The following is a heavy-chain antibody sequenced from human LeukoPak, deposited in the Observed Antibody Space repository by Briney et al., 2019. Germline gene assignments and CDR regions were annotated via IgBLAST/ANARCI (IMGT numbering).Heavy chain of an antibody. CDR1: GFTFSSYS. Sequence: GGSLRLSCAASGFTFSSYSMNWVRQAPGKGLEWVSSISSTSSYIYYGDSVKGRFTISRDNAKNSLYLQMNSLRAEDTAVYYCARDFDRLDVRGKGTTVTVSS. J-gene: IGHJ6*04. CDR3: ARDFDRLDV. D-gene: IGHD3-22*01. V-gene: IGHV3-21*01. CDR2: ISSTSSYI.